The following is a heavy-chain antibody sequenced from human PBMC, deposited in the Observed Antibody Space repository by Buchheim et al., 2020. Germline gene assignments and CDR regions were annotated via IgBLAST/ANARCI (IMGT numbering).Heavy chain of an antibody. CDR3: ARDLGYKTGTIVLDF. V-gene: IGHV3-48*02. CDR2: TSSSSSPI. D-gene: IGHD1/OR15-1a*01. J-gene: IGHJ4*02. CDR1: GFTFRTYG. Sequence: EVQLVESGGRLVQPGESLRLSCAASGFTFRTYGMNWVRQAPGKGLEWISYTSSSSSPIYYADSVRGRFTISRDNAKNSLFLQMNSLRDEDTAVYYCARDLGYKTGTIVLDFWGQGTL.